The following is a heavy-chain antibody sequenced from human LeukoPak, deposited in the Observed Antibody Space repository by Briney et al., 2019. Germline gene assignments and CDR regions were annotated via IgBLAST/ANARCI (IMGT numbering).Heavy chain of an antibody. J-gene: IGHJ5*02. CDR2: XNPNSGGT. D-gene: IGHD6-13*01. V-gene: IGHV1-2*02. Sequence: ASVKVSCKASGYTFTGYYMHWVRQAPGQGXEXXXXXNPNSGGTNYAQKFQGRXTMTRDTSISTAYMELSRLRSDDTAVYYCARLGGSSWYNWFDPWGQGTLVTVSS. CDR3: ARLGGSSWYNWFDP. CDR1: GYTFTGYY.